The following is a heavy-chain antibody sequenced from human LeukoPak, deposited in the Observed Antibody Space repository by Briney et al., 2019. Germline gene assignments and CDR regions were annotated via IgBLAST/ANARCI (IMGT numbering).Heavy chain of an antibody. CDR3: AREMEAAAGSYGMDV. V-gene: IGHV3-53*01. CDR2: IYSGGST. Sequence: GGSLRLSCAASGFTVSSNYMSWVRQAPGKGLEWVSVIYSGGSTYYADSVKGRFTISRDNSKNTLYLQMNSLRAEDTAVYYCAREMEAAAGSYGMDVWGQGTTVTVTS. D-gene: IGHD6-13*01. J-gene: IGHJ6*02. CDR1: GFTVSSNY.